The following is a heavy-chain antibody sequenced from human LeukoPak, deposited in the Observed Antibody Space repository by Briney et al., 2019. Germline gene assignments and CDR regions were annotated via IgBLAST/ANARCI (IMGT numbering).Heavy chain of an antibody. CDR2: INPNIGGT. CDR1: GYTFTGYS. CDR3: ARQHDYGGCGGY. D-gene: IGHD4-23*01. J-gene: IGHJ4*02. V-gene: IGHV1-2*06. Sequence: ASVKVSCKASGYTFTGYSMSWVRQAPGQGLEWMGRINPNIGGTNYAQKFQGRVTMTRDTSTSTAYMELSRLRSEDTAVYYCARQHDYGGCGGYWGQGTLVTVSS.